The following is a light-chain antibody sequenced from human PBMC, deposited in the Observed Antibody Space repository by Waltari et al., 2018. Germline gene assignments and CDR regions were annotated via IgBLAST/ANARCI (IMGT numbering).Light chain of an antibody. CDR3: CSYAGNYTYV. J-gene: IGLJ1*01. Sequence: QSALTQPRSVSGSPGQSVTISCTGTSSDVGDYNYVSWYRQYPGEAPKLMIFDVSERPSGVPARFSGSKSGSTAFLTISGLQAEDEADYYCCSYAGNYTYVFGIGTKVTVL. CDR2: DVS. V-gene: IGLV2-11*01. CDR1: SSDVGDYNY.